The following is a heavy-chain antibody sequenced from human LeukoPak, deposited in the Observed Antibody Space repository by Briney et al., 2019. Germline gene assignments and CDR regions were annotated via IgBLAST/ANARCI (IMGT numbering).Heavy chain of an antibody. CDR3: ARDHYYDSSGYYYRYYYYYYGMDV. D-gene: IGHD3-22*01. J-gene: IGHJ6*02. V-gene: IGHV3-23*01. CDR1: GFTFSSYA. Sequence: GGSLRLSCAASGFTFSSYAMTWVRQAPGKGLEWVSAISGSGAYTHHEDSVKGRFTISRDNSKNTLYLQMNSLRAEDTAVYYCARDHYYDSSGYYYRYYYYYYGMDVWGQGTTVTVSS. CDR2: ISGSGAYT.